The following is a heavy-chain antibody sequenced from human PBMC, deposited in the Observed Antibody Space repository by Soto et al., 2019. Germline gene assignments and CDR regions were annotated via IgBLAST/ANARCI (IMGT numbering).Heavy chain of an antibody. CDR3: ARRGFGLFYYGTSGSPDFYYYNMDV. Sequence: SETLSLTCTVSGGSISSYYWSWIRQPPGKGLEWIGYIYYSGSTNYNPSLKSRVTISVDTSKNQFSLKLSSVTAADTAVYYCARRGFGLFYYGTSGSPDFYYYNMDVWGQGTTVTVSS. D-gene: IGHD3-22*01. CDR1: GGSISSYY. CDR2: IYYSGST. V-gene: IGHV4-59*08. J-gene: IGHJ6*03.